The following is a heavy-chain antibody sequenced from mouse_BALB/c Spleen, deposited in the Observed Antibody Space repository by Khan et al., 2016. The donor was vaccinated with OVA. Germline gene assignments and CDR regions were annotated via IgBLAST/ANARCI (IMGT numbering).Heavy chain of an antibody. D-gene: IGHD1-2*01. CDR1: GYTFTDYY. CDR3: ARRNYFGYTFAY. J-gene: IGHJ3*01. V-gene: IGHV1-77*01. Sequence: QVRLQQSGAELARPGASVKLSCKASGYTFTDYYINWVKQRTGQGLEWIGEISPGSGDTYYNERFKGKATLTADKSSSTAYMQLSSLTSEASAVXCCARRNYFGYTFAYWGQGTLVTVSA. CDR2: ISPGSGDT.